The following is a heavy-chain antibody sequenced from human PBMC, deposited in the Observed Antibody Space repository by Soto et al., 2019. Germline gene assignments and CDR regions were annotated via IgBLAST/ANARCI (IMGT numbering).Heavy chain of an antibody. J-gene: IGHJ3*02. CDR2: IYYSGST. CDR3: ARGLPIVVVPAAKARGELAFDI. Sequence: QVQLQESGPGLVKPSQTLSLTCTVSGGSISSGDYYWSWIRQPPGKGLEWIGYIYYSGSTYYNPSLKSRVTISVDTSKNQFSLKLSSVTAADTAVYYCARGLPIVVVPAAKARGELAFDIWGQGTMVTVSS. CDR1: GGSISSGDYY. D-gene: IGHD2-2*01. V-gene: IGHV4-30-4*01.